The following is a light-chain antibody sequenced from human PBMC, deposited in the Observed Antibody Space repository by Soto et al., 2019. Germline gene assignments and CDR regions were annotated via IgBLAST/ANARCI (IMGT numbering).Light chain of an antibody. CDR2: DAS. J-gene: IGKJ1*01. CDR3: QQYNSYWT. V-gene: IGKV1-5*01. Sequence: DIQMTQSPSTLSASVGDRVTITCRASQSISSWLAWYQQKPGKAPKLLIYDASSLESGVPSRFRGSGSGTVFTLTISSLQPDDFATYYCQQYNSYWTFGQGTKVDIK. CDR1: QSISSW.